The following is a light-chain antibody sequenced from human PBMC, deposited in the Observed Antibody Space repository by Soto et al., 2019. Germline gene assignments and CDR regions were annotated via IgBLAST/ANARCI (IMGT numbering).Light chain of an antibody. Sequence: QSALTQPASVSGSPGQSITISCTGTSSDVGGYNYVSWYQQHPGKAPKLLIYDVSNRPSGVSNRFSVSKSGNTASLTISGPQAEDEADYDCSSYTSSSTDVVFGGGTKLTVL. CDR3: SSYTSSSTDVV. CDR1: SSDVGGYNY. CDR2: DVS. J-gene: IGLJ2*01. V-gene: IGLV2-14*01.